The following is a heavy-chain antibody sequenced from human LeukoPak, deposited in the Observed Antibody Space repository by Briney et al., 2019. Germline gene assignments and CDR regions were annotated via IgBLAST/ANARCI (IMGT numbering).Heavy chain of an antibody. V-gene: IGHV3-48*02. CDR3: SAVAGDGGDY. J-gene: IGHJ4*02. CDR1: GFTFSSYS. D-gene: IGHD6-19*01. Sequence: PGGSLRLSCAASGFTFSSYSMNWVRQAPGKGLEWVSYISSSSSTIYYADSVKGRFTISRDNAKNSLYLQMNSLRDEDTAVYYYSAVAGDGGDYWGQGTLVTVSS. CDR2: ISSSSSTI.